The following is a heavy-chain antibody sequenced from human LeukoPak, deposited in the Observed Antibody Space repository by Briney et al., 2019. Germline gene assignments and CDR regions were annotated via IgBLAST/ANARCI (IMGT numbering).Heavy chain of an antibody. V-gene: IGHV3-21*01. CDR1: GFTFISYS. D-gene: IGHD6-13*01. CDR3: ARDPYSSSWTKGWFDP. J-gene: IGHJ5*02. CDR2: ISSSRSYI. Sequence: GGSLRVSCAASGFTFISYSMNWVRQAPGKGLEWVSSISSSRSYIYYADSVKGRFTISRDNAKNSLYLQMNSLRAEDSAVYYCARDPYSSSWTKGWFDPWGQGTLVTVSS.